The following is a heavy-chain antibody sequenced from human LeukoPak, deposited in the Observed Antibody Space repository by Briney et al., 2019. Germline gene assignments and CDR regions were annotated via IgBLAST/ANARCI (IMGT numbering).Heavy chain of an antibody. J-gene: IGHJ4*02. CDR2: ISGGGKT. V-gene: IGHV3-23*01. CDR3: AKPAKTDSADY. CDR1: GFAFGSFG. D-gene: IGHD1-14*01. Sequence: GGSLRLSCAVSGFAFGSFGMSWVRQAPGKGLEWVSGISGGGKTNYADSVKGRFTISRDNSKNTLYLQMNSLRAEDTAVYYCAKPAKTDSADYWGQGTLVTVSS.